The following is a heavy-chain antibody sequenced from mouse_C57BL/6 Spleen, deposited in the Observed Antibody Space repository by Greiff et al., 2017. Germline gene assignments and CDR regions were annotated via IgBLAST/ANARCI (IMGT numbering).Heavy chain of an antibody. D-gene: IGHD2-4*01. CDR2: IHPSDSDT. CDR3: VPLYDYDGDYFDY. V-gene: IGHV1-74*01. CDR1: GYTFTSYW. Sequence: QVQLQQPGAELVKPGASVKVSCKASGYTFTSYWMHWVKQRHGQGLEWIGRIHPSDSDTNYNQKFKGKATLTVDKSSSTAYMQLSSLTSEDSAVYYCVPLYDYDGDYFDYWGQGTTLTVSS. J-gene: IGHJ2*01.